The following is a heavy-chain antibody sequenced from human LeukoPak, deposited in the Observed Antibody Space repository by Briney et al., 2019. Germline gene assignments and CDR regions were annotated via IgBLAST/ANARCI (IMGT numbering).Heavy chain of an antibody. CDR3: ARGKKSIYSEILG. CDR2: ISSSGGTT. Sequence: GGSLRLSCAASGFTFSSYAMSWVRQAPGKGLEWVSAISSSGGTTNYADSVKGRFTVSRDNSKNTLYLQLNSLRAEDTAVYYCARGKKSIYSEILGWGQGTLVTVSS. J-gene: IGHJ4*02. V-gene: IGHV3-23*01. D-gene: IGHD2-21*01. CDR1: GFTFSSYA.